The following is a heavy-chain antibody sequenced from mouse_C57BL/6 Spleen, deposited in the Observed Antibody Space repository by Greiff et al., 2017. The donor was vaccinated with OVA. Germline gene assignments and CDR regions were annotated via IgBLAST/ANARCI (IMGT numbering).Heavy chain of an antibody. V-gene: IGHV1-55*01. CDR1: GYTFTSYW. D-gene: IGHD4-1*01. CDR3: ARGTLGRGYYFDY. J-gene: IGHJ2*01. CDR2: IYPGSGST. Sequence: QVQLKQSGAELVKPGASVKMSCKASGYTFTSYWITWVKQRPGQGLEWIGDIYPGSGSTNYNEKFKSKATLTVDTSSSTAYMQLSSLTSEDSAVYYCARGTLGRGYYFDYWGQGTTLTVSS.